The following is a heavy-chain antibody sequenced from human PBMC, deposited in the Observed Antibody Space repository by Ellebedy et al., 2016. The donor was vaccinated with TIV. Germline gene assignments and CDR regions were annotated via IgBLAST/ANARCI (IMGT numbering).Heavy chain of an antibody. D-gene: IGHD2-2*01. Sequence: GGSLRLSCAASGFTFSDYYMIWIRQAPRKGLEWVSYISNSGSTIYYADSVKGRFTISRDNTKNSLSLQMNSLRVEDTAVYYCARDARFIDQQHNWFDPWGQGTLVTVSS. V-gene: IGHV3-11*01. CDR1: GFTFSDYY. CDR3: ARDARFIDQQHNWFDP. CDR2: ISNSGSTI. J-gene: IGHJ5*02.